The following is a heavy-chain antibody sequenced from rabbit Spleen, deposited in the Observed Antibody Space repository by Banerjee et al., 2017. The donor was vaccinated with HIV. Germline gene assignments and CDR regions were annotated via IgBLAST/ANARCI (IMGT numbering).Heavy chain of an antibody. V-gene: IGHV1S45*01. J-gene: IGHJ6*01. D-gene: IGHD6-1*01. CDR3: ARDTSSSFSSYGIDL. Sequence: QEQLKESGGGLVQPGGSLKLSCKASGFSFRDRDVMCWVRQAPGKGLEWIACIAGSSSCFSYSATWAKGRFTCPKTTSTTVTLHMTSLTVADTATYFFARDTSSSFSSYGIDLWGPGTLVTVS. CDR2: IAGSSSCFS. CDR1: GFSFRDRDV.